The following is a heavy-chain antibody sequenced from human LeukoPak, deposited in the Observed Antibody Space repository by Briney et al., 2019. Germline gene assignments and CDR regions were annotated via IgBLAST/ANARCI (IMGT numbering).Heavy chain of an antibody. J-gene: IGHJ5*02. V-gene: IGHV3-23*01. CDR2: ISGSGGST. CDR3: ARDDYYDSSGYHPTS. CDR1: GFTFSSYA. Sequence: GGSLRLSCAASGFTFSSYAMSWVRQAPGKGLEWVSAISGSGGSTYYADSVKGRFTISRDNSKNTLYLQMNSLRAEDTAVYYCARDDYYDSSGYHPTSWGQGTLVTVSS. D-gene: IGHD3-22*01.